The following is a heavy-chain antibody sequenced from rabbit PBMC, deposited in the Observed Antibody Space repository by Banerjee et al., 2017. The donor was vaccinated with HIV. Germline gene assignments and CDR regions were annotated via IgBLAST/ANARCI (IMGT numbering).Heavy chain of an antibody. CDR1: GFSFSSSDY. D-gene: IGHD8-1*01. V-gene: IGHV1S43*01. CDR2: IYTTSGST. CDR3: VRAGVYAGSSSYTGFDFNL. J-gene: IGHJ4*01. Sequence: QEQLEESGGDLVKPEGSLTLTCTASGFSFSSSDYMFWVRQAPGRGLELIACIYTTSGSTWYASRVNGRFTISRSTSLNTVDLQMTSLTAADTATYFCVRAGVYAGSSSYTGFDFNLWGPGTLVTVS.